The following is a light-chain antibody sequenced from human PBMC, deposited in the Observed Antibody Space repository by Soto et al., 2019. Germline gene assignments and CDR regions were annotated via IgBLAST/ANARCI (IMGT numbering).Light chain of an antibody. CDR2: EAS. CDR3: QQHINWPLT. J-gene: IGKJ4*01. CDR1: QTVSSS. Sequence: EIVLTQSPATLSLSPGERATLSCRASQTVSSSLAWYQQKPGQAPRLLIYEASNRATCITASFSGSGSGADFTLTISSLAPEDFALYYCQQHINWPLTFGGGTKVDIK. V-gene: IGKV3-11*01.